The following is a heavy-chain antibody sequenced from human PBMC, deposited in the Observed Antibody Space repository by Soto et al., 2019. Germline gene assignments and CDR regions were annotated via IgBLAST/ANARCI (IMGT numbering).Heavy chain of an antibody. D-gene: IGHD6-13*01. CDR2: VIPIFGTA. J-gene: IGHJ6*02. CDR3: ARGRIELVTPQLHYYYYYGMDV. V-gene: IGHV1-69*06. CDR1: GGTFSSYA. Sequence: PGXSVKVSCKASGGTFSSYAISWVRQAPGQVLECMGGVIPIFGTANYAQKFQGRVTITADKSTSTAYMELSSLRSEDTAVYYCARGRIELVTPQLHYYYYYGMDVWGQGTTVTVSS.